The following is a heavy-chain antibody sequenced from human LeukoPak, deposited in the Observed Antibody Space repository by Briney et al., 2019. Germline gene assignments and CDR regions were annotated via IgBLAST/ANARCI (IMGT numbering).Heavy chain of an antibody. J-gene: IGHJ6*03. CDR3: AKDGQRRAVSVVTYMDV. CDR1: VFTFYDYA. D-gene: IGHD6-19*01. CDR2: INWNSGPM. Sequence: PGRSLRLSCAPAVFTFYDYAIHCVRPAPGKGLEWVSTINWNSGPMEYADSVKGRFTISRDNAKNSLYLQMNSLRDEDTALYYCAKDGQRRAVSVVTYMDVWGKGTTVTVSS. V-gene: IGHV3-9*01.